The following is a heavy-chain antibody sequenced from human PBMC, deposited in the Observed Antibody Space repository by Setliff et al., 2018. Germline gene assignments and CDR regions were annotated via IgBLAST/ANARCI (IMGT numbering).Heavy chain of an antibody. Sequence: PSETLSLTCAVSGYSIGSGYDWAWIRQLPGKGLEWIGTIYHSGSTYFNPSLESRVTLSVDTSKNQFSLKLTSVIAADTAVYYCARGMRDGYRSSHYWGQGALVTVSS. CDR3: ARGMRDGYRSSHY. V-gene: IGHV4-38-2*01. CDR2: IYHSGST. CDR1: GYSIGSGYD. J-gene: IGHJ4*02. D-gene: IGHD5-12*01.